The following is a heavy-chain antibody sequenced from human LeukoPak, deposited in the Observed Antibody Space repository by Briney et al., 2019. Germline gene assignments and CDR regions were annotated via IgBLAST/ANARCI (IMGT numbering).Heavy chain of an antibody. V-gene: IGHV4-59*01. Sequence: SETLSLTCTVSGGSISSYYWSWIRQPPGKGLEWIGYIYYSGSTNYNPSLKSRVTISVDTSKNQFSLKLSSVTAADTAVYYCASSGYSYGYVDPWGQGTLVTVSS. J-gene: IGHJ5*02. CDR1: GGSISSYY. CDR3: ASSGYSYGYVDP. CDR2: IYYSGST. D-gene: IGHD5-18*01.